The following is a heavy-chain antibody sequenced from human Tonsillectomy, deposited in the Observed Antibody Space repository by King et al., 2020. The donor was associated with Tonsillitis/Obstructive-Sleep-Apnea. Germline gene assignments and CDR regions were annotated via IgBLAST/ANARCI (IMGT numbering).Heavy chain of an antibody. Sequence: QLQESGPGLVKSSETLSLTCSVSGASISSSYWSWIRQPAGKGLEWIGRLYPSGSTNYNPSLKSRVSMSVDTSKNQFSLKLTSVTAADTAVYFCARDSNEFWSAYSDSWGQGTQVTVSS. CDR1: GASISSSY. J-gene: IGHJ5*01. CDR3: ARDSNEFWSAYSDS. CDR2: LYPSGST. V-gene: IGHV4-4*07. D-gene: IGHD3-3*01.